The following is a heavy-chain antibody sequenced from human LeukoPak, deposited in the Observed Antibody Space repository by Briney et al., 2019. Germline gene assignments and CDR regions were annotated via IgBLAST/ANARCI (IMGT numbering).Heavy chain of an antibody. J-gene: IGHJ4*02. CDR2: ISSSGRTI. D-gene: IGHD3-3*01. CDR3: AREGDFWSGPSGYFDN. CDR1: GFTFSDYY. V-gene: IGHV3-11*04. Sequence: KPGGSLRLSCAASGFTFSDYYMSWIRQAPGKGLEWVSYISSSGRTIYYADSVEGRFTISRDNAKNSLYLQMNSLRAEDTAVYYCAREGDFWSGPSGYFDNWGQGTLVTVSS.